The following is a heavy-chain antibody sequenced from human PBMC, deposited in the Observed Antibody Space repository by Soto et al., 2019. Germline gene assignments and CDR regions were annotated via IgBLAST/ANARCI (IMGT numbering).Heavy chain of an antibody. CDR3: ASHYGDYYYFYMDL. CDR2: ISSSSSYI. J-gene: IGHJ6*03. Sequence: GGSLRLSCAASGFTFSSYSMNWVRQAPGKGLEWVSSISSSSSYIYYAESVKGRFTISRDNSKNTLYVQMNSLRADDTAVYYCASHYGDYYYFYMDLWGKGTTVTVSS. D-gene: IGHD3-10*01. V-gene: IGHV3-21*04. CDR1: GFTFSSYS.